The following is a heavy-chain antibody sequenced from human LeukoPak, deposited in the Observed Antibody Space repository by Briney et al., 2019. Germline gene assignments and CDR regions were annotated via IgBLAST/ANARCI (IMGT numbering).Heavy chain of an antibody. Sequence: ASVKVSCKASGYTFTSYDINWVRQATGQGLEWMGRMNPNSGNTGYAQKFQGRVTITRNTSISTAYMELSSLRSEDTAVYYCARGIAVAGTDYWGRGTLVTVSS. J-gene: IGHJ4*02. D-gene: IGHD6-19*01. CDR2: MNPNSGNT. CDR3: ARGIAVAGTDY. V-gene: IGHV1-8*03. CDR1: GYTFTSYD.